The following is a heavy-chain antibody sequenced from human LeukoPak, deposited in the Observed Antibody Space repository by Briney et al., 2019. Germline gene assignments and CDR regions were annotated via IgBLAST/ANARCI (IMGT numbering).Heavy chain of an antibody. J-gene: IGHJ6*03. V-gene: IGHV3-23*01. CDR3: AKERNPHSSSWYSLHYMDV. Sequence: GGSLRLSCAASGFTFSGYAMSWVRQAPGKGLEWVSAISGSGGSTYYADSVKGRFTISRDNSKNTLYLQMNSLRAEDTAVFYCAKERNPHSSSWYSLHYMDVWAKGPRSPSP. CDR2: ISGSGGST. CDR1: GFTFSGYA. D-gene: IGHD6-13*01.